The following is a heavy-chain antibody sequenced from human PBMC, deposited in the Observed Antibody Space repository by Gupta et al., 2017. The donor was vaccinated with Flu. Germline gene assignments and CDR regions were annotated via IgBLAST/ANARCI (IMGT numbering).Heavy chain of an antibody. CDR2: ISASGGDT. V-gene: IGHV3-23*01. CDR3: ARSVVPSAMGFNGGGGDY. Sequence: FSNYAMSWVRQAPGKGLEWVSSISASGGDTRYEDPVKGRFTISRDNSKNTLYLQMNSLRAEDTAVYYCARSVVPSAMGFNGGGGDYWGQGTLITVSS. CDR1: FSNYA. J-gene: IGHJ4*02. D-gene: IGHD2-2*01.